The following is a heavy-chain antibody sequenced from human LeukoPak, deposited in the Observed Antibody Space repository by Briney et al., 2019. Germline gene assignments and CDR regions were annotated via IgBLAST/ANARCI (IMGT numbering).Heavy chain of an antibody. CDR2: IYPGDSET. CDR1: GYTFTTYW. J-gene: IGHJ4*02. V-gene: IGHV5-51*01. D-gene: IGHD3-10*01. CDR3: ARRADFPALRSRNYYANF. Sequence: PGESLKISCQASGYTFTTYWIGWVRQMRGKGLEWMGIIYPGDSETKYSPSFQGQVSISADESSSTIFLQWSSRKASDTAIYYCARRADFPALRSRNYYANFWGQGTLVTVSS.